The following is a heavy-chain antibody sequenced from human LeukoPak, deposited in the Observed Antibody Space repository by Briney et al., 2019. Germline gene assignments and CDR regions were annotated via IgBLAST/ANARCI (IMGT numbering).Heavy chain of an antibody. CDR2: IIPIFGTA. J-gene: IGHJ5*02. V-gene: IGHV1-69*13. D-gene: IGHD2-2*01. CDR1: GGTFSSYA. CDR3: ARFEPYCSSTSCPLSGWFDP. Sequence: ASVNVSCKASGGTFSSYAISWVRQAPGQGLEWMGGIIPIFGTANYAQKFQGRVTITADESTSTAYMELSSLRPEDTAVYYCARFEPYCSSTSCPLSGWFDPWGQGTLVTVSS.